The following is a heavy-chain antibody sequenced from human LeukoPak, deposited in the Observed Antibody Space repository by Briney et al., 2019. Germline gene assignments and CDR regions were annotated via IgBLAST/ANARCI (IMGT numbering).Heavy chain of an antibody. D-gene: IGHD3-22*01. CDR2: ISAYNGNT. Sequence: ASVKVSCKASGYTFTNYGISWVRQVPGQGLEWMGWISAYNGNTNYAQKFQGRVTMTTDTSTSTAHMELRSLRSDDTAVYFCAKWNYDSGGYSNYFDPWGQGTLVTVSS. CDR3: AKWNYDSGGYSNYFDP. CDR1: GYTFTNYG. J-gene: IGHJ5*02. V-gene: IGHV1-18*01.